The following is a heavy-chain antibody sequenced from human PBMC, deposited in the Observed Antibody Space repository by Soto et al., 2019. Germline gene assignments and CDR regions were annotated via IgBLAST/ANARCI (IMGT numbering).Heavy chain of an antibody. CDR2: ISYSGST. D-gene: IGHD3-9*01. CDR3: ARALILTGYYIHDAFDI. Sequence: PSETLSLTCTVSDGSISSYYWSWIRQPPGKGLEWIGYISYSGSTNYNPSLKSRVTISVDTSKNQFSLKLSSVTAADTAVYYCARALILTGYYIHDAFDIWGQGTMVTVSS. CDR1: DGSISSYY. J-gene: IGHJ3*02. V-gene: IGHV4-59*01.